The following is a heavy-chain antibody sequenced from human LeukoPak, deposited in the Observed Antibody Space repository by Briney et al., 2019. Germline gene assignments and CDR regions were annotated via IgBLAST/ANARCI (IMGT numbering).Heavy chain of an antibody. J-gene: IGHJ4*02. CDR3: ARDLGARGH. CDR1: GFTFSDYT. D-gene: IGHD3-16*01. V-gene: IGHV3-21*01. Sequence: PGGSLRLSCAASGFTFSDYTMNWVRQAPGRGLEWLASISISSSVIYYADSVKGRFTIPRDNAKNTLFLQMDSLRVEDTGHYYCARDLGARGHWGQGTLVIVSS. CDR2: ISISSSVI.